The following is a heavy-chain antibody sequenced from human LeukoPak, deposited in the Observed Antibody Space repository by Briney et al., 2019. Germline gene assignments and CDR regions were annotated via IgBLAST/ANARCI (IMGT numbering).Heavy chain of an antibody. Sequence: GGSLRLSCAASGFTVSGNYMSWVRQAPGKGLEWVSVIYSGGSTFYADSVKGRFTISRDNSKNTLYLQMNSLRAEDTAVYYCAKEAAAGTFDYWGQGTLVTVSS. V-gene: IGHV3-53*01. D-gene: IGHD6-13*01. J-gene: IGHJ4*02. CDR3: AKEAAAGTFDY. CDR2: IYSGGST. CDR1: GFTVSGNY.